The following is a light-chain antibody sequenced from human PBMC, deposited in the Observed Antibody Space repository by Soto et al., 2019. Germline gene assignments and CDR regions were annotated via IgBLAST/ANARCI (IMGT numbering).Light chain of an antibody. V-gene: IGKV3-11*01. Sequence: EIVLTQSPGALSLSPGESATLSCRASKSVSTYVAWYQQKPGQAPRLLIYSASNRATGIPARFSGSGSGTDFTLTISSLEPEDSAVYYCHLRNDWPHTFGQGTKVEIK. CDR2: SAS. CDR3: HLRNDWPHT. J-gene: IGKJ2*01. CDR1: KSVSTY.